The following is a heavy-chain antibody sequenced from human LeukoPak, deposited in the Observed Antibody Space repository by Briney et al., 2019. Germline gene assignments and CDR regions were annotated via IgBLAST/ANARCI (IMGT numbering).Heavy chain of an antibody. CDR3: ARAHTKEYTLGY. CDR2: INPSGGST. J-gene: IGHJ4*02. V-gene: IGHV1-46*01. Sequence: ASVKVSCKASGYTFTSNYMHWVRQAPGQGLEWMGIINPSGGSTKYAQKFQGRVTITADESTSTAYMELSSLRSEDTAVYYCARAHTKEYTLGYWGQGTLVTVSS. CDR1: GYTFTSNY. D-gene: IGHD2/OR15-2a*01.